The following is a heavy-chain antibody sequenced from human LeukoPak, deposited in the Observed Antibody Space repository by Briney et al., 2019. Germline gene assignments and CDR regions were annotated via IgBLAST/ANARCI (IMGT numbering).Heavy chain of an antibody. CDR1: GFTFSSYA. CDR2: ISGSGGST. Sequence: PGGSLRLSCAASGFTFSSYAMSWVGQAPGKGLGWVSAISGSGGSTYYADSVKGRFTISRDNSKNTLYLQMNSLRAEDTAVYYCAERLSDQLHAFDYWGQGTLVTVSS. D-gene: IGHD2-2*01. CDR3: AERLSDQLHAFDY. J-gene: IGHJ4*02. V-gene: IGHV3-23*01.